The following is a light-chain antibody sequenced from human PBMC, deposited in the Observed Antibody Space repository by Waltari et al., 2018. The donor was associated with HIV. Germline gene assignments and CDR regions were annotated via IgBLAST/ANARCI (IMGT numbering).Light chain of an antibody. CDR1: QNIRKN. V-gene: IGKV3-15*01. J-gene: IGKJ3*01. CDR2: STP. CDR3: QQFDSSPL. Sequence: EIVMTQSPATLSLRPGDTATLSCRASQNIRKNLAWLQQKPGQAPRLVVHSTPTRATGIPARFSGSGSGTDFTLIISRLEPEDFAVYYCQQFDSSPLIGPGTRVEIK.